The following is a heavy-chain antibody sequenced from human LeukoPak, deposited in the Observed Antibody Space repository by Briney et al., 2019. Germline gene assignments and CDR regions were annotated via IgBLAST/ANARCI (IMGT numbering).Heavy chain of an antibody. Sequence: GASVKVSCKASGGTFSSYAISWVRQAPGQGLEWMGGIIPIFGTANYAQKFQGRVTITADKSTSTAYMELSSLRSEDTAVYYCAREGKDTLMVQGVIPTFDYWGQGTLVTVSS. CDR1: GGTFSSYA. CDR2: IIPIFGTA. J-gene: IGHJ4*02. V-gene: IGHV1-69*06. CDR3: AREGKDTLMVQGVIPTFDY. D-gene: IGHD3-10*01.